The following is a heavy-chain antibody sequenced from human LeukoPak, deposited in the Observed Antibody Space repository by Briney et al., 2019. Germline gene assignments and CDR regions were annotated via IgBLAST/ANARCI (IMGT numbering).Heavy chain of an antibody. Sequence: KTGGSLRLSCEASGFTFNTYSMNWARQAPGKGLEWVSSIDSSGGYMFYADSVKGRFIISRGNAKDSLYLQMNSLRVEDTAVYYCLRGDRRDYWGQGTLVTVSS. V-gene: IGHV3-21*06. J-gene: IGHJ4*02. CDR2: IDSSGGYM. CDR1: GFTFNTYS. CDR3: LRGDRRDY.